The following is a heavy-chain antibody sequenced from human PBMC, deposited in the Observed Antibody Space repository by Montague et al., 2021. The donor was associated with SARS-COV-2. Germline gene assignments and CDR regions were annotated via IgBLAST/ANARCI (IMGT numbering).Heavy chain of an antibody. CDR2: VNQSGTT. CDR3: ASGRRPVVVPGAGPAGRAFDI. CDR1: GGSFSNYY. J-gene: IGHJ3*02. V-gene: IGHV4-34*01. D-gene: IGHD2-2*01. Sequence: SETLSLTCAISGGSFSNYYWSWISQHPGKGLEWIGEVNQSGTTIYNPSAKSGVIISEDASKNQFYPRLNSVTAADAAVYYCASGRRPVVVPGAGPAGRAFDIWGQGTMVTVSS.